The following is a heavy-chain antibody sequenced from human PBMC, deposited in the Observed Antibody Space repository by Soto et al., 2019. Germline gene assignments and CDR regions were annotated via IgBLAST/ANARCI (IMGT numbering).Heavy chain of an antibody. CDR2: ISGSGGST. CDR1: GFTFSSYA. J-gene: IGHJ4*02. CDR3: AKDIQGLRYFAWLLEGFDS. D-gene: IGHD3-9*01. Sequence: GSLRLSCAASGFTFSSYAMSWVRQAPGKGLEWVSAISGSGGSTYYADSVKGRFTISRDNSKNTLYLQMNSLRAEDTAVYYCAKDIQGLRYFAWLLEGFDSWGQGTLVTVSS. V-gene: IGHV3-23*01.